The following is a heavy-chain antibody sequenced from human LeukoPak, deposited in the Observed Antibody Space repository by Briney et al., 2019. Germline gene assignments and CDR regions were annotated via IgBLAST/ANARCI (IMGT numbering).Heavy chain of an antibody. J-gene: IGHJ4*02. Sequence: PGGSLRLSCAASGFTFDDYAMHWVRQAPGKGLEWVSGISWNNGSIGYADSVKGRFTISRDNAKNSLYLQMNSLRAEDTALYYCAKDISIAAAGNIDYWGQGTLVTVSS. CDR1: GFTFDDYA. D-gene: IGHD6-13*01. CDR2: ISWNNGSI. V-gene: IGHV3-9*01. CDR3: AKDISIAAAGNIDY.